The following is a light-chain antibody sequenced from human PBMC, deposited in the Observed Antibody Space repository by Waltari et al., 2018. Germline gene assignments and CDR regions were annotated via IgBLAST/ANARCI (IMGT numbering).Light chain of an antibody. V-gene: IGLV2-14*03. CDR1: SSDVGHYNY. J-gene: IGLJ2*01. Sequence: QSALTQPASVSGSPGQSITIPCTGTSSDVGHYNYVSWYQQRPGKAPKLMIYDFSYRPAGLSSRFSGSKSGSTACLTIYGLQAEDEADYYCSSFTSASTVGVIFGGGTKLTVL. CDR3: SSFTSASTVGVI. CDR2: DFS.